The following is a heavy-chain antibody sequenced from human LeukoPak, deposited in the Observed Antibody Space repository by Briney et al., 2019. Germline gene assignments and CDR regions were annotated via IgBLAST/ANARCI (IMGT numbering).Heavy chain of an antibody. CDR2: INPSGGST. J-gene: IGHJ4*02. CDR3: ARDDTGGYDFWSGYYPY. D-gene: IGHD3-3*01. Sequence: ASVKVSCKASGGTFSSYAISWVRQAPGQGLEWMGIINPSGGSTSYAQKFQGRVTMTRDTSTSTVYMELSSLRSEDTAVYYCARDDTGGYDFWSGYYPYWGQGTLVTVSS. CDR1: GGTFSSYA. V-gene: IGHV1-46*01.